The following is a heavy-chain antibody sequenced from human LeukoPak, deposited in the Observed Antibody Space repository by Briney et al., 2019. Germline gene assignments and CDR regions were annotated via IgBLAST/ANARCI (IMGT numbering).Heavy chain of an antibody. Sequence: GGSLRLSCAASGFTFNSYAMTWVRQAPGKGLEWVSAISDSGGSTFYADSVKGRFTISRDNSKNTLFLQMNSLRAGDTAIYYCAKAFRLTAKYGMDVWGQGTTVTVSS. J-gene: IGHJ6*02. CDR1: GFTFNSYA. CDR3: AKAFRLTAKYGMDV. CDR2: ISDSGGST. D-gene: IGHD1-14*01. V-gene: IGHV3-23*01.